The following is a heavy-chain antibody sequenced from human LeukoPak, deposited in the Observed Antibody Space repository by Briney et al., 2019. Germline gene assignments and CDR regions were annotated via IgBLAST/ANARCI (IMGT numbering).Heavy chain of an antibody. CDR3: ARYSGNYGLDY. V-gene: IGHV3-23*01. Sequence: GGSLRLSCAASGFTFSSYAMIWLRQAPGKGLEWVSAISGSGGSTYYADSVKGRFIISRDNSKNTLYLQMNSLRAEDTAVYYCARYSGNYGLDYWGQGTLVTVSS. D-gene: IGHD4-17*01. J-gene: IGHJ4*02. CDR1: GFTFSSYA. CDR2: ISGSGGST.